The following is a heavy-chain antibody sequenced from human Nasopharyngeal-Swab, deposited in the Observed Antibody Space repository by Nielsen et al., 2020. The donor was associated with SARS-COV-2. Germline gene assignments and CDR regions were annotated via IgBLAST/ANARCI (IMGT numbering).Heavy chain of an antibody. CDR1: GYTLTELS. D-gene: IGHD2-15*01. J-gene: IGHJ5*02. Sequence: ASVKVSCKVSGYTLTELSMHWVRQAPGKGLEWMGGFDPEDGETIYAQKFQGRVTVTEDTSTDTAYMELSSLRSEDTAVYYCATLMAGGGSLGNWFDPWGQGTLVTVSS. CDR3: ATLMAGGGSLGNWFDP. V-gene: IGHV1-24*01. CDR2: FDPEDGET.